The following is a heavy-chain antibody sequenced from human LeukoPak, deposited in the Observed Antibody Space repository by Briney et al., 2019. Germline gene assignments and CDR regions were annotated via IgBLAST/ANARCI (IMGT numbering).Heavy chain of an antibody. J-gene: IGHJ4*02. V-gene: IGHV4-4*07. D-gene: IGHD2-2*01. CDR1: GGSISSYY. CDR2: IYTSGST. CDR3: ARVRCGSSTSCLLDY. Sequence: SETLSLTCTVSGGSISSYYWSWIRQPAGKGLEWIGRIYTSGSTNYNPSLKSRVTMSVDTSKNQFSLKLSSVTAADTAVYYCARVRCGSSTSCLLDYWGQGTLVTVSS.